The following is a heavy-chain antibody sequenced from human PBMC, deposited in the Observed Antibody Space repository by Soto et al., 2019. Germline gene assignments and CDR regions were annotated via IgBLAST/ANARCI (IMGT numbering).Heavy chain of an antibody. CDR3: ALALGPTTGLDY. CDR2: IFNSGTT. CDR1: GASTVSHYH. V-gene: IGHV4-31*02. D-gene: IGHD1-26*01. J-gene: IGHJ4*02. Sequence: QVQLQESGPGLVKPSQTLSLTCSVSGASTVSHYHWTWIRQPPGKGLEWMGYIFNSGTTFYNPSLTSPLSISMDTSGTHCSLELRSVTAADTAVYYCALALGPTTGLDYWGQGTLVTVSS.